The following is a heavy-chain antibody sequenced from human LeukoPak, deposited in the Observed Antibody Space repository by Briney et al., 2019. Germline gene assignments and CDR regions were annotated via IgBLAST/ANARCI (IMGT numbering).Heavy chain of an antibody. CDR2: IYYSGST. V-gene: IGHV4-39*07. Sequence: SETLSLTCTVSGGSISSSSYYWGWIRQPPGKGLEWIGSIYYSGSTYYNPSLKSRVTISVDTSKNQFSLKLSSVTAADTAVYSCARSSSGWWGDAFDIWGQGTMVTVSS. D-gene: IGHD6-19*01. CDR3: ARSSSGWWGDAFDI. J-gene: IGHJ3*02. CDR1: GGSISSSSYY.